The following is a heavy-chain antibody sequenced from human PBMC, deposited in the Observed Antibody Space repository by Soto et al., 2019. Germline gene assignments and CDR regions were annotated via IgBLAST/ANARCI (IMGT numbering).Heavy chain of an antibody. J-gene: IGHJ6*02. CDR2: IIPIFGTA. D-gene: IGHD1-26*01. V-gene: IGHV1-69*12. CDR1: GGTFSSYA. CDR3: ASHTGSSPEGRYYYGMDV. Sequence: QVQLVQSGAEVKKPGSSVKVSCKASGGTFSSYAISWVRQAPGQGLEWMGGIIPIFGTADYAQTFQGSVTITADESTSTAYMELSSRRSEDTAVYYCASHTGSSPEGRYYYGMDVWGQGTTVTVSS.